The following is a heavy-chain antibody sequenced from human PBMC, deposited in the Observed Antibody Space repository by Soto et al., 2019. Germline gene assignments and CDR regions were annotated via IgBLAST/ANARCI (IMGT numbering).Heavy chain of an antibody. CDR1: GFLVSRNY. V-gene: IGHV3-66*01. J-gene: IGHJ5*02. D-gene: IGHD6-13*01. CDR3: ATAWTATAGWANWFDL. Sequence: PGGSLRLSCAASGFLVSRNYLNWVRQAPGKGLEWVSGIYSGGSTYYADSVRGRFTMSRDNSKNTMYLQMNSSVTAADTAVYYCATAWTATAGWANWFDLWGQGTLVTVSS. CDR2: IYSGGST.